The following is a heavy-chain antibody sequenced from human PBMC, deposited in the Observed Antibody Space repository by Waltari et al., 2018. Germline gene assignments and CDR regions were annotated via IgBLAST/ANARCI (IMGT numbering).Heavy chain of an antibody. D-gene: IGHD2-21*01. CDR3: ARHQVYCGDDRCYPPFDH. J-gene: IGHJ4*02. Sequence: QLQLQELGPGLVNPSETLLLTCTVSGGSISTKTYYWGWIRQPPGKGLEWIGSFYYSGSTYYNPSLKSRVHISVDLSKNQFSLKLNSVTAADTALYYCARHQVYCGDDRCYPPFDHWGQGTLVNVSS. V-gene: IGHV4-39*01. CDR2: FYYSGST. CDR1: GGSISTKTYY.